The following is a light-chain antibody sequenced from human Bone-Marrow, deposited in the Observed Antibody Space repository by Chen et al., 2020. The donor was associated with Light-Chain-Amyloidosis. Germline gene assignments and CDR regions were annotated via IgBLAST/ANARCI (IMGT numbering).Light chain of an antibody. V-gene: IGLV2-14*01. J-gene: IGLJ1*01. CDR2: EVT. CDR3: SSYTITNTLV. Sequence: HSVLTQPASVAGSPGQSFTISCTGTSSDVGGDNHVSWYQQHPDQAPKLMIYEVTNRPSWVPDRFSGSKSDNTASLTISGLQTEDEADYFCSSYTITNTLVFGSGTRVTVL. CDR1: SSDVGGDNH.